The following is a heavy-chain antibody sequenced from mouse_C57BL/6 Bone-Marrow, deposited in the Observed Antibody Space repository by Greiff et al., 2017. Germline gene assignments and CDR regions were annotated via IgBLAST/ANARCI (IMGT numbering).Heavy chain of an antibody. CDR2: IDPENGDT. D-gene: IGHD2-3*01. J-gene: IGHJ2*01. V-gene: IGHV14-4*01. Sequence: VQLQQSGAELVRPGASVKLSCTASGFNIKDDYMHWVKQRPEQGLEWIGWIDPENGDTEYASKFQGKATITADTSSNTAYLQLSSLTSEDTAVXYCTDGYYDYWGQGTTLTVSS. CDR1: GFNIKDDY. CDR3: TDGYYDY.